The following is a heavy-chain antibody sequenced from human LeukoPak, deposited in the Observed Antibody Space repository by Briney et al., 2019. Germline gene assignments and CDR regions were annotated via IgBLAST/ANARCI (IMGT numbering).Heavy chain of an antibody. J-gene: IGHJ4*02. CDR1: GYTLTGYY. D-gene: IGHD4-17*01. V-gene: IGHV1-2*04. CDR2: FNPNSGVT. CDR3: ARDRSTTVTPYFDY. Sequence: ASVKLSCKASGYTLTGYYMPWGRQAPGQGLEGRGWFNPNSGVTNYAQKFQGWVTMTRDTSIGTAYMELNSLRAEDTAVYYCARDRSTTVTPYFDYWGQGTLVTVSS.